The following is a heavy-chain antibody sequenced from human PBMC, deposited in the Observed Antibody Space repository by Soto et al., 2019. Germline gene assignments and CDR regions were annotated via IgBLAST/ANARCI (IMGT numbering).Heavy chain of an antibody. CDR1: GYTFTSYG. D-gene: IGHD3-9*01. CDR2: ISAYNGNT. CDR3: ARVDWGSHYYYYYYMDV. V-gene: IGHV1-18*01. J-gene: IGHJ6*03. Sequence: ASVKVSCKASGYTFTSYGISWVRQAPGQGLEWMGWISAYNGNTNYAQKLQGRVTMTTDTSTSTAYMELRSLRSDDTAVYYCARVDWGSHYYYYYYMDVWGKGTTVTVSS.